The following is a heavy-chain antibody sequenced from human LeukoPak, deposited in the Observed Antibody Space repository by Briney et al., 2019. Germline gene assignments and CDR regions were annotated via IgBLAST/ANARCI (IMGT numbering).Heavy chain of an antibody. D-gene: IGHD5-18*01. CDR2: ISYDGSNK. J-gene: IGHJ3*02. Sequence: GALKPSFGASGFHFSSYGKDWGRPGPGKGVGGGAVISYDGSNKYYADSVKGRLTISRDNSKNTLYLQMNSLRAEDTAVYYCANGYSYGVDAFDIWGQGTMVTVSS. CDR3: ANGYSYGVDAFDI. V-gene: IGHV3-30*18. CDR1: GFHFSSYG.